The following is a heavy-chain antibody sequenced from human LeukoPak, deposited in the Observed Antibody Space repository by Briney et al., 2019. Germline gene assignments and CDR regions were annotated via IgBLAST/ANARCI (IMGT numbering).Heavy chain of an antibody. D-gene: IGHD3-10*01. CDR2: INPNSGGT. V-gene: IGHV1-2*06. CDR3: ARDLLHGSGSYYQDHYFDY. Sequence: ASVKVSCKASGYTFTGYYIHWVRQAAGQGLEWMGRINPNSGGTNYAQKFQGRVTMTRDTYISTAYVDLSRLRSDDTAVYYCARDLLHGSGSYYQDHYFDYWGQGTLVTVSS. CDR1: GYTFTGYY. J-gene: IGHJ4*02.